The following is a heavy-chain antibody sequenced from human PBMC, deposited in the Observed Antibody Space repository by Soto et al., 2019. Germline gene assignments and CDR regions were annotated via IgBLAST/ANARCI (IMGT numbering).Heavy chain of an antibody. V-gene: IGHV4-4*07. CDR2: IYTSGST. CDR3: AGDQGYYYSGTDV. Sequence: QLQVQESGPGLVKPSETLSLTCSVSGGSISSYYWSWVRQPAGKGLEWIGRIYTSGSTNYNPSLKNRVTVSVDTSKNQLSLKLSSVTAADTAVYFCAGDQGYYYSGTDVWGQGTTVTVSS. CDR1: GGSISSYY. J-gene: IGHJ6*02.